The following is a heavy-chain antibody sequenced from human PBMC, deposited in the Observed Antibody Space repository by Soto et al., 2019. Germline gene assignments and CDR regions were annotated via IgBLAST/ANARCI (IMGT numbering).Heavy chain of an antibody. CDR3: ARLVSRYYGSGSYPLVDY. Sequence: PSETLSLTCTVSGGSISSSSYYWGWIRQPPGKGLEWIGSIYYSGSTYYNPSLKSRVTISVDTSKNQFSLKLSSVTAADTAVYYCARLVSRYYGSGSYPLVDYWGQGTLVTVPQ. D-gene: IGHD3-10*01. J-gene: IGHJ4*02. CDR1: GGSISSSSYY. CDR2: IYYSGST. V-gene: IGHV4-39*01.